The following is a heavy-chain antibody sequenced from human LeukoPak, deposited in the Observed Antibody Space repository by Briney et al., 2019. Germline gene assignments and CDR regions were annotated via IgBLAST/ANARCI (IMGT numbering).Heavy chain of an antibody. D-gene: IGHD2-2*01. CDR2: TKKDGSEI. J-gene: IGHJ4*02. Sequence: GGSLRLSCAASGFTFSSYWMSCVRQAPGKGLEWVANTKKDGSEIYYGDSVKGRFTISRDNAKNSLYLEMNSLRAEDTAVYYCASQTSAKGFDYWGQGTLVTVSS. CDR1: GFTFSSYW. CDR3: ASQTSAKGFDY. V-gene: IGHV3-7*05.